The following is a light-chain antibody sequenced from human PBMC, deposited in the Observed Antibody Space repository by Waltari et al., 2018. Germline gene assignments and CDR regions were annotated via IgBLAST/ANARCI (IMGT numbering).Light chain of an antibody. J-gene: IGKJ1*01. CDR3: QHHFRLPVT. CDR1: QSISRY. V-gene: IGKV3-20*01. CDR2: GAS. Sequence: IMFTQSPGTLSLSPGERATLSCRASQSISRYLAWYQQKPGQAPRLLIYGASTRATGIPDRFSGSGSGTDFSLTISGLEPEDSAVYYCQHHFRLPVTFGQGTKVEIK.